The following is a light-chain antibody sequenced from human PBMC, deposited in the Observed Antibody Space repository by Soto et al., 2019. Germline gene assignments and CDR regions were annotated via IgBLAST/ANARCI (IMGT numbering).Light chain of an antibody. CDR2: GAS. J-gene: IGKJ1*01. CDR1: QSVSSSY. V-gene: IGKV3-20*01. CDR3: QQYNNWPTT. Sequence: EIVLTQSPGTLSLSPGERATLSCRASQSVSSSYLAWYQQKPGQAPRLLIYGASSRATGIPDRFSGSGSGTDFTLTISRLEPEDFAVHYCQQYNNWPTTFGQGTKVDIK.